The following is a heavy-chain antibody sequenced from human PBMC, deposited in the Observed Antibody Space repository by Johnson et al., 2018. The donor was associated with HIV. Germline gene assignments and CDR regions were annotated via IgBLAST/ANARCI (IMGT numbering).Heavy chain of an antibody. D-gene: IGHD3-22*01. CDR3: ARPGYYDSSGLDAFDI. CDR1: GFTFSNAW. Sequence: VQLVESGGGLVQTGESLRLSCAASGFTFSNAWMSWVRQGPGKGLEWVGHIKSKTDGGTTDYAAPVKGRFTISRDDSKDTLYLQINSLKTEDTAVYYCARPGYYDSSGLDAFDIWGQGTMVTVSS. V-gene: IGHV3-15*01. J-gene: IGHJ3*02. CDR2: IKSKTDGGTT.